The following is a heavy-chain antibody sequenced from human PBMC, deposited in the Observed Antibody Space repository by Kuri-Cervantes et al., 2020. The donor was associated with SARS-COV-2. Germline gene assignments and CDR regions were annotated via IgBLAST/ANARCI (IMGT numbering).Heavy chain of an antibody. V-gene: IGHV3-21*01. Sequence: GESLKISCAASGFTFSSYSMNWVRQAPGKGLEWVSSISSSSSYIYYADSVKGRFTISRDNAKNSLYLQMNSLRAGDTAVYYCARGEGITIFGVVRKENNWFDPWGQGNMVTVSS. D-gene: IGHD3-3*01. CDR1: GFTFSSYS. CDR3: ARGEGITIFGVVRKENNWFDP. J-gene: IGHJ5*02. CDR2: ISSSSSYI.